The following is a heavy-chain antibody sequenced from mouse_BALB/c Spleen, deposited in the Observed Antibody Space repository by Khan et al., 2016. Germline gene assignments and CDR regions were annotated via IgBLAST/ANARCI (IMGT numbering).Heavy chain of an antibody. CDR2: ILPGSGST. CDR3: ARRVGNYVYFDV. D-gene: IGHD1-1*02. V-gene: IGHV1-9*01. CDR1: GYTFSSYW. J-gene: IGHJ1*01. Sequence: QVQLQQSGAELMKPGASVKISCKATGYTFSSYWIEWVKQRPGHGLEWIGEILPGSGSTNYNEKFKGKATFTAATSSNTAYMQISSLTSEESAVYYCARRVGNYVYFDVWGAGTTVTVSS.